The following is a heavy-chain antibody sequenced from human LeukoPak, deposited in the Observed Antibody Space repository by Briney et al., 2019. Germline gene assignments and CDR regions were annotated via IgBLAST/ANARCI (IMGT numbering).Heavy chain of an antibody. Sequence: GGSLRLSCAASGFALSSHWMTWVRQVPGRGPEWVANVNRDGSETYYLDSVKGRFTISKDSAKNSLYLQMNSLRAEDTALYHCARNNGMDVWGQGTTVIVSS. CDR3: ARNNGMDV. CDR2: VNRDGSET. CDR1: GFALSSHW. V-gene: IGHV3-7*03. J-gene: IGHJ6*02.